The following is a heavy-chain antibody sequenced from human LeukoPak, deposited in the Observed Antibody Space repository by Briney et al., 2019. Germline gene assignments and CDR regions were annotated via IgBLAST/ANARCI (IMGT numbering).Heavy chain of an antibody. D-gene: IGHD5-18*01. CDR2: ISYGRSNK. V-gene: IGHV3-30*04. CDR3: ARGKPDTAMVENPFDY. J-gene: IGHJ4*02. CDR1: GFTFSSYA. Sequence: GRSLRLSCAASGFTFSSYAMHWVRQAPGKGLEWVAVISYGRSNKYYADSVKGRFTISRDNSKNTLYLQMNSLRAEDTAVYYCARGKPDTAMVENPFDYWGQGTLVTVSS.